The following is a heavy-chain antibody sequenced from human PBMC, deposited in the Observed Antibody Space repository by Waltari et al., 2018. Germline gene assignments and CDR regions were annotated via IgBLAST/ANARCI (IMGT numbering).Heavy chain of an antibody. D-gene: IGHD3-22*01. V-gene: IGHV3-53*01. CDR3: ARVSRDYDSSGSIES. CDR1: GFAVSSYS. CDR2: IYSGGST. Sequence: EVQLVESGGGLRQPGGSLPLPCAASGFAVSSYSISLTRWAPGKGLEWVAVIYSGGSTYYADSVKGRFTISRDNSKNTLYLQMNSLRAEDTAVYYCARVSRDYDSSGSIESWGQGTLVTVSS. J-gene: IGHJ4*02.